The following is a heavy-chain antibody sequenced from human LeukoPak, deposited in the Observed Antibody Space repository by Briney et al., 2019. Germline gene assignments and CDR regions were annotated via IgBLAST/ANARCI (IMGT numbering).Heavy chain of an antibody. CDR2: IYYSGST. D-gene: IGHD2-2*01. CDR3: ARRNFCSSTSCYTNENWFDP. Sequence: SETLSLTCTVSGGSISSSSYYRGWIRQPPGKGLEWIGSIYYSGSTYYNPSLKSRVTISVDTSKNQFSLKLSSVTAADTAVYYCARRNFCSSTSCYTNENWFDPWGQGTLVTVSS. J-gene: IGHJ5*02. CDR1: GGSISSSSYY. V-gene: IGHV4-39*01.